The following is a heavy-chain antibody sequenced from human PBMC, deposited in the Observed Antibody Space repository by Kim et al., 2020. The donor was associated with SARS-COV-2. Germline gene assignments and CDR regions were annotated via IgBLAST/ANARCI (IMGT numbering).Heavy chain of an antibody. Sequence: GGSLRLSCAASGFTFSSYGMHWVRQAPGKGLEWVAVIWNDGSNKYYADSVKGRFTISRDNSKNTLYLQMNSLRAEDTAVYYCAREILTSVLMVYAIDAFDIWGQGTMVTVSS. D-gene: IGHD2-8*01. CDR2: IWNDGSNK. CDR3: AREILTSVLMVYAIDAFDI. J-gene: IGHJ3*02. CDR1: GFTFSSYG. V-gene: IGHV3-33*01.